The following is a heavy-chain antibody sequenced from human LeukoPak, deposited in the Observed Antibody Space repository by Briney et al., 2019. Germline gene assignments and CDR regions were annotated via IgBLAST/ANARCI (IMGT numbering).Heavy chain of an antibody. V-gene: IGHV3-23*01. J-gene: IGHJ4*02. CDR1: GFTFSDYY. CDR2: ISGSGGST. Sequence: GGSLRLSCAASGFTFSDYYMSWIRQAPGKGLEWVSAISGSGGSTYYADSVKGRFTISRDNSKNTPYLQMNSLRAEDTAVYYCAKGLVVTAIPFDYWGQGTLVTVPS. CDR3: AKGLVVTAIPFDY. D-gene: IGHD2-21*02.